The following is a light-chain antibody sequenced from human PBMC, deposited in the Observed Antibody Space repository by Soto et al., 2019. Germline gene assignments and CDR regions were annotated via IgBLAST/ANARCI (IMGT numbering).Light chain of an antibody. CDR1: QSVSSN. CDR2: GAS. Sequence: EVVMTQSPATLSVSPGERATLSCRASQSVSSNLAWYQQKPGQAPRLLTYGASTRATGIPARFSGSGSGTEFTLTISSLQPDDFATYYCQQYNSYWTFGQGTKVDIK. V-gene: IGKV3-15*01. CDR3: QQYNSYWT. J-gene: IGKJ1*01.